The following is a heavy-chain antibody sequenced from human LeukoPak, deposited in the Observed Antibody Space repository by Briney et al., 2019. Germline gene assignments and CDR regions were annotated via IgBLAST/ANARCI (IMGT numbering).Heavy chain of an antibody. CDR3: ARGGSYDSFVDV. V-gene: IGHV3-21*01. CDR1: GFTFSSYS. D-gene: IGHD3-3*01. CDR2: ISSSSSYI. J-gene: IGHJ6*02. Sequence: GGSLRLSCAASGFTFSSYSMNWVRQAPGKGLEWVSSISSSSSYIYYADSVKGRFTISRDNAKNSLYLQMNGLRAEDTAVYYCARGGSYDSFVDVWGQGTTVTVSS.